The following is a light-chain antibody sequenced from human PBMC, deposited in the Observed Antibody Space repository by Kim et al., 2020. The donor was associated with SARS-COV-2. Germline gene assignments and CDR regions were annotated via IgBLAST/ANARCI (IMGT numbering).Light chain of an antibody. CDR1: ELGHKY. V-gene: IGLV3-1*01. Sequence: SYELTQPPSVSVSPGQTASITCSGEELGHKYVFWYQQKPGQSPLLVIYQDNKRPSGIPERFSGSNSENTATLTISGTQPMDEADYYCQAWDNSAAIFGGGTKVTVL. CDR2: QDN. CDR3: QAWDNSAAI. J-gene: IGLJ2*01.